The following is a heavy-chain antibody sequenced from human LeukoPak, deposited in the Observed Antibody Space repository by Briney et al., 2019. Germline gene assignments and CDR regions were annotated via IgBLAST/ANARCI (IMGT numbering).Heavy chain of an antibody. CDR2: INPNSGGT. D-gene: IGHD1-26*01. V-gene: IGHV1-2*02. CDR3: ARVELRAFDAFDI. J-gene: IGHJ3*02. CDR1: GYTFTSYD. Sequence: ASVKVSCKASGYTFTSYDINWVRQATGQGLEWMGWINPNSGGTNYAQKFQGRVTMTRDTSISTAYMELSRLRSDDTAVYYCARVELRAFDAFDIWGQGTMVTVSS.